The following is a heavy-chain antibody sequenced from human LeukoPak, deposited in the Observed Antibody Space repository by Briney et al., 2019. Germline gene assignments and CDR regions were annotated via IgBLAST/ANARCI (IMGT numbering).Heavy chain of an antibody. CDR3: ARNGGYYLEY. V-gene: IGHV4-4*02. J-gene: IGHJ4*02. CDR1: GGSISSGNW. D-gene: IGHD1-26*01. Sequence: SETLSLTCAVSGGSISSGNWWSWVRQPPGKGLEWIGEIHHSGNTNYNPSLKSRVTISIDKTMNQLSLRLTSMTAADTAVYYCARNGGYYLEYWGQGTLVTVSS. CDR2: IHHSGNT.